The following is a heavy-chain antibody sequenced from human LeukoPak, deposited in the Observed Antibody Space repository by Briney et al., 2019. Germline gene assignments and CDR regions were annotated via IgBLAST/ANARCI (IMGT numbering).Heavy chain of an antibody. CDR1: GFTFSSYS. Sequence: PGGSLRLSRAASGFTFSSYSMNWVRQAPGKGLEWVSSISSSSSYIYYADSVKGRFTISRDNAKNSLYLQMNSLRAEDTAVYYCARYSSYNYRVDYWGQGALVTVSS. V-gene: IGHV3-21*01. J-gene: IGHJ4*02. CDR3: ARYSSYNYRVDY. D-gene: IGHD5-24*01. CDR2: ISSSSSYI.